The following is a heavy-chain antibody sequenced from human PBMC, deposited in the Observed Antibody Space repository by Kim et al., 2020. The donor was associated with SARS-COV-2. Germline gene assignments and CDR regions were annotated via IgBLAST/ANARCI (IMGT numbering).Heavy chain of an antibody. J-gene: IGHJ6*02. CDR2: IKSKTDGGTT. CDR1: GFTFSNAW. Sequence: GGSLRLSCAASGFTFSNAWMRWVRQAPGKGLEWVGRIKSKTDGGTTDYAAPVKGRFTISRDDSKNTLYLQMNSLKTEDTAVYYCTTLLRYFDWLAVKYYYYGMDVWGQGTTVTVS. CDR3: TTLLRYFDWLAVKYYYYGMDV. D-gene: IGHD3-9*01. V-gene: IGHV3-15*01.